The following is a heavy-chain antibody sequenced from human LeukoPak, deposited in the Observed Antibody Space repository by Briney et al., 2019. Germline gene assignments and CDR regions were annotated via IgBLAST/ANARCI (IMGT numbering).Heavy chain of an antibody. CDR2: IYHSGST. D-gene: IGHD3-3*01. CDR1: GGSISSGGYS. V-gene: IGHV4-30-2*01. CDR3: ARASHYDFWSYNWFDT. Sequence: PSETLSLTCAVSGGSISSGGYSWSWIRQPPGKVLEWIGYIYHSGSTYYNPSLKSRVTISVDRSKNQFSLKLSSVTAADTAVYYCARASHYDFWSYNWFDTWGQGTLVTVSS. J-gene: IGHJ5*02.